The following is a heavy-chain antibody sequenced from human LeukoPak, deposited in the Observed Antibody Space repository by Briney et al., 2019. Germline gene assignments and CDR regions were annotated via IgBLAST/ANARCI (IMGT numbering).Heavy chain of an antibody. Sequence: GGSLRLSCAASGFTFDDYGMSWVRQAPGKGLEWVSGINWNGGSTGYADSVKGRFTISRDNAKNSLYLQMNSPRAEDTALYYCARGRGSYYRAYYYYYYMDVWGKGTTATVSS. D-gene: IGHD1-26*01. CDR2: INWNGGST. J-gene: IGHJ6*03. CDR1: GFTFDDYG. CDR3: ARGRGSYYRAYYYYYYMDV. V-gene: IGHV3-20*04.